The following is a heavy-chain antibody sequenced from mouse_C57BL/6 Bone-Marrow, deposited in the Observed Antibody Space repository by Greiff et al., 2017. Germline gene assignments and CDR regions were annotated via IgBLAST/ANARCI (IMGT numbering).Heavy chain of an antibody. CDR2: IDPENGDT. Sequence: EVQLQQSGAELVRPGASVKLSCTASGFNIKDAYMHWVKQRPEQGLEWIGWIDPENGDTEYASKFQGKATITADTSSNTAYLQLSSLTSEDTAVYYCTHYGSSLTMDYWGQGTSVTVSS. D-gene: IGHD1-1*01. CDR1: GFNIKDAY. CDR3: THYGSSLTMDY. J-gene: IGHJ4*01. V-gene: IGHV14-4*01.